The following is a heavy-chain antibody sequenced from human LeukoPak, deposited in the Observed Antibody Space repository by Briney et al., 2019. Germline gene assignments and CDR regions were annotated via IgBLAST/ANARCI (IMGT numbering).Heavy chain of an antibody. CDR2: TKQDGSEK. CDR3: VRDTYRTAVAGSSGLGY. CDR1: GFTFGTYW. J-gene: IGHJ4*02. Sequence: PGGSLRLSCAASGFTFGTYWMGWVRQAPGKGLGWVANTKQDGSEKSYVDSVKGRFTISRDNVKKSVYLQMHSLRAEDTAMYYCVRDTYRTAVAGSSGLGYWGQGTLVTVSS. V-gene: IGHV3-7*01. D-gene: IGHD6-19*01.